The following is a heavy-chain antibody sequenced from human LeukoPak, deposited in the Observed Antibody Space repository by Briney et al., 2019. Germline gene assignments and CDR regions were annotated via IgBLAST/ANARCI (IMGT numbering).Heavy chain of an antibody. CDR3: ARDGFGNYDFWSGPSTRIDY. J-gene: IGHJ4*02. Sequence: ASVKVSCKASGYTFTSYGISWVRQAPGQGLEWMGWISAYNGNTNYAQKLQGRVTMTTVTSTSTAYMELRSLRSDDTAVYYCARDGFGNYDFWSGPSTRIDYWGQGTLVTVSS. D-gene: IGHD3-3*01. CDR1: GYTFTSYG. CDR2: ISAYNGNT. V-gene: IGHV1-18*01.